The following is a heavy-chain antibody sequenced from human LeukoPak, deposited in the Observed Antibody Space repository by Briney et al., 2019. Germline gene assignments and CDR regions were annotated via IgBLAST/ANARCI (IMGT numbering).Heavy chain of an antibody. CDR1: GGSISSGSYH. J-gene: IGHJ6*03. Sequence: PSETLSLTCSVSGGSISSGSYHWSWIRQPPGKGLEWVGRIYTSGSTNYNPSLKSRVTISADTSKNQFSLKLSSVTAADTAVYYCARGVPAAIGYYYHYYMDVWGKGTTVTVSS. V-gene: IGHV4-61*02. CDR2: IYTSGST. CDR3: ARGVPAAIGYYYHYYMDV. D-gene: IGHD2-2*02.